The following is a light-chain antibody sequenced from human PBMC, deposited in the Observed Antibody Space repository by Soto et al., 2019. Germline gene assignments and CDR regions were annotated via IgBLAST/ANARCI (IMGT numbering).Light chain of an antibody. CDR1: NSNIGSHT. CDR3: ATWDDSLNAWV. J-gene: IGLJ3*02. CDR2: SDN. V-gene: IGLV1-44*01. Sequence: QLVLTQPPSASGTPGQRVTISCSGSNSNIGSHTVNWYQQLPGTAPKLLIYSDNQRPSGVPDRFSGSKSGTSASLAISGLQSEDEADYYCATWDDSLNAWVFGGGTKLTVL.